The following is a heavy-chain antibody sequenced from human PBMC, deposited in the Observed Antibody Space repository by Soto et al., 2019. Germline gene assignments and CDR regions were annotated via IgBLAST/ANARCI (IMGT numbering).Heavy chain of an antibody. J-gene: IGHJ5*02. CDR1: GYTFTSYG. D-gene: IGHD3-10*01. Sequence: QVQLVQSGAEVKKPGASVKVSCKASGYTFTSYGISWVRQAPGQGLEWMGWISAYNGNTNYAQKLQGRITITTDKSPRTASMELRSLRSDDTAVYYCARTSGSYGLDWFDPSGQGALVTVSS. V-gene: IGHV1-18*01. CDR3: ARTSGSYGLDWFDP. CDR2: ISAYNGNT.